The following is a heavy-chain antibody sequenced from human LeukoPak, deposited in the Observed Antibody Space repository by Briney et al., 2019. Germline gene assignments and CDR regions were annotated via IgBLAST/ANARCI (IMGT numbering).Heavy chain of an antibody. D-gene: IGHD1-14*01. Sequence: GGSLRLSCVASGLTFYGSAMRWVRQAPGKGLEWVSLISADGGSTFSADSVKGRFSISRDNSKNSLYLQMNSLRSEDTAMYYCAKKPGKFDYWGEGTLVAVSS. CDR3: AKKPGKFDY. CDR2: ISADGGST. CDR1: GLTFYGSA. V-gene: IGHV3-43*02. J-gene: IGHJ4*02.